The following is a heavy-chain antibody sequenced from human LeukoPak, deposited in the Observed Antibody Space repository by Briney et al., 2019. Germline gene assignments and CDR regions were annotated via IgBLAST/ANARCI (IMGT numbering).Heavy chain of an antibody. V-gene: IGHV3-7*01. CDR1: GFTFDNYA. CDR3: AAGDDMDY. J-gene: IGHJ4*02. CDR2: IKQDGSEK. D-gene: IGHD1-1*01. Sequence: PGGSLRLSCAASGFTFDNYAMSWVRQAPGKGLEWVANIKQDGSEKFYVDSVRGRFTISRDNAKDSLYLQMNSLRAEDAALYYCAAGDDMDYWGQGTLVSVSS.